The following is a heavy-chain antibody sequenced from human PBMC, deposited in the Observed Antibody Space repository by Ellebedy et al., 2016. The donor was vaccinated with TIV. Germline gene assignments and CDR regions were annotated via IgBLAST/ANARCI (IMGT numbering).Heavy chain of an antibody. D-gene: IGHD3-10*01. Sequence: GESLKISXAASGFTFNSYAMHWVRQAPGKGLEWVAVISYDGSNKYYADSVKGRFTISRDNSKNTLYLQMKSLRAEDTAVYYCARDSGSMVRGVSKPDYWGQGTLVTVPS. CDR2: ISYDGSNK. CDR1: GFTFNSYA. CDR3: ARDSGSMVRGVSKPDY. J-gene: IGHJ4*02. V-gene: IGHV3-30*04.